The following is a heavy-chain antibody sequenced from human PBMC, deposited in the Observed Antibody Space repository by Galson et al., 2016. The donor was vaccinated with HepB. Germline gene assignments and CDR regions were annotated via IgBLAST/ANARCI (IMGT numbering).Heavy chain of an antibody. Sequence: SLRLSCAASGFTFSSYGMHWVRQAPGKGLEWVSVIWYDESNKNYADSVKGRFTISRDNSRNTLYLQMNSLRAEDTAVYYCARDTLNRGISNAAFDIWGQGTMVTVSS. CDR3: ARDTLNRGISNAAFDI. CDR2: IWYDESNK. CDR1: GFTFSSYG. V-gene: IGHV3-33*01. D-gene: IGHD3-10*01. J-gene: IGHJ3*02.